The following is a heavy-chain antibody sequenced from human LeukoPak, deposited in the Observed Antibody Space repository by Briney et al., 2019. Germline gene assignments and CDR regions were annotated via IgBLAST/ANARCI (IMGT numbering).Heavy chain of an antibody. CDR3: ARVRGVTDWFDP. D-gene: IGHD2-21*02. CDR1: GGSISSGDYY. J-gene: IGHJ5*02. CDR2: ISYSGST. V-gene: IGHV4-30-4*08. Sequence: PSQTLSLTCTVSGGSISSGDYYWSWIRQPPGKGLEWIGYISYSGSTYYNPSPKSRVTISVDTSKNQFSLKLSSVTAADTAVYYCARVRGVTDWFDPWGQGTLVTVSS.